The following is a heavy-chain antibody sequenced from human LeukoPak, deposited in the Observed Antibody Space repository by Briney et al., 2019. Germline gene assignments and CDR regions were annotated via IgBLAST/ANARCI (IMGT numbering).Heavy chain of an antibody. J-gene: IGHJ4*02. CDR2: ISDYSGDT. D-gene: IGHD1-1*01. V-gene: IGHV1-18*01. CDR1: GYTFTSYG. CDR3: ARAGGYNWNDDLDY. Sequence: GASVKVSCKASGYTFTSYGISWVRQAPGQGLEWMRWISDYSGDTNYAQKLQGRVTMTTDTSTSTAYMELRSLRSDDTAVYYCARAGGYNWNDDLDYWGQGTLVTVSS.